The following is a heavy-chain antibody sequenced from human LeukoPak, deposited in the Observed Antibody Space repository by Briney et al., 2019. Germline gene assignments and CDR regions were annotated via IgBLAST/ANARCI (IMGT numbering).Heavy chain of an antibody. Sequence: PGGSLRLSCAASGFTFSSYGMHWVRQAPGKGLEWVAVISYDGSNKYYADSVKGRFTISRDNSKNTLYLQMNSLRAEDTAVYYCHSIAAAGIGDYWGQGTLVTVSS. CDR2: ISYDGSNK. J-gene: IGHJ4*02. V-gene: IGHV3-30*03. D-gene: IGHD6-13*01. CDR3: HSIAAAGIGDY. CDR1: GFTFSSYG.